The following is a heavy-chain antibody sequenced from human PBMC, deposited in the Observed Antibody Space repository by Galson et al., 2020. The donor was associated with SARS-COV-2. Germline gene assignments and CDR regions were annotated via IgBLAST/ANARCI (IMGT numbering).Heavy chain of an antibody. V-gene: IGHV7-4-1*02. Sequence: ASVKVSCKASGYTFTSYAMNWVRQAPGQGLEWMGWINTNTGNPTYAQGFTGRFVFSLDTSVSTAYLQISSLKAEDTAVYYCARDLTGTAHGVGVGYGSGSYPVTGGYWGQGTLVTVSS. J-gene: IGHJ4*02. D-gene: IGHD3-10*01. CDR2: INTNTGNP. CDR3: ARDLTGTAHGVGVGYGSGSYPVTGGY. CDR1: GYTFTSYA.